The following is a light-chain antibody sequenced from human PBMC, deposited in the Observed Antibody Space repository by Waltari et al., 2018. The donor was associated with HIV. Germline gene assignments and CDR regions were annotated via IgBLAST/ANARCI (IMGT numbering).Light chain of an antibody. Sequence: SFELTQPPSVSVSPGQTARITCSGDTLPKQYVFWYQQRPGQAPVLVIYKDNERPSGIPERFSGSTSGTTVALTISGAQAEDEADYYCQSSDSSGAYWVFGGGTKVTVL. J-gene: IGLJ3*02. V-gene: IGLV3-25*03. CDR2: KDN. CDR1: TLPKQY. CDR3: QSSDSSGAYWV.